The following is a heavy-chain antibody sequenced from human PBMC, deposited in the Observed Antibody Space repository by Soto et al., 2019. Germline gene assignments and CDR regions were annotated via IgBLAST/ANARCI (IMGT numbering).Heavy chain of an antibody. CDR2: ISAYNGNT. D-gene: IGHD4-4*01. Sequence: ASVKVSCKASGYTFTSYGISWVRQAPGQGLEWMGWISAYNGNTNYAQKFQGRVTMTRNTSISTAYMELSSLRSEDTAVYYCARGPHTVTTDYYYYYYMDVWGKGTTVTVSS. J-gene: IGHJ6*03. CDR1: GYTFTSYG. V-gene: IGHV1-18*01. CDR3: ARGPHTVTTDYYYYYYMDV.